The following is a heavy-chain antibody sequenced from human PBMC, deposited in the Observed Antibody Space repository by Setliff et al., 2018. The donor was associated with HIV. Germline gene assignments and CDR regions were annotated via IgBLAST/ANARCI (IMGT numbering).Heavy chain of an antibody. CDR3: ASRIYYYDESRVLREEGFVP. D-gene: IGHD3-22*01. V-gene: IGHV4-39*01. CDR1: GGSIDNNKYY. CDR2: IYHTGRT. J-gene: IGHJ5*02. Sequence: SETLSLTCSISGGSIDNNKYYWTWIRQPPGKGLEWTGSIYHTGRTYYNRSLESRLTISIDTSKNQFSLKLTSVTAADTAMYYCASRIYYYDESRVLREEGFVPWGQGTLVTVSS.